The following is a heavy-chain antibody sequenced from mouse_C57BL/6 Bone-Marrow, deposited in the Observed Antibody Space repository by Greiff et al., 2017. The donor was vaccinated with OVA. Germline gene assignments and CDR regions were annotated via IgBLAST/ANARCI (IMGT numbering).Heavy chain of an antibody. V-gene: IGHV1-64*01. CDR2: IHPNSGST. CDR1: GYTFTSYW. CDR3: AKGTNYGNYLKAMDY. Sequence: VQLQQSGAELVKPGASVKLSCKASGYTFTSYWMHWVKQRPGQGLEWIGMIHPNSGSTNYNEKFKSKATLTVDKSSSTAYMQLSSLTSEDSAVYYCAKGTNYGNYLKAMDYWGQGTSVTVSS. J-gene: IGHJ4*01. D-gene: IGHD2-1*01.